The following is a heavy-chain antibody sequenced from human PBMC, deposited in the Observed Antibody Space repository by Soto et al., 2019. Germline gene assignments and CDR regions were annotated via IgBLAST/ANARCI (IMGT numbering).Heavy chain of an antibody. J-gene: IGHJ4*02. Sequence: SQMMSLTWTVAWGYISSHDGSRIRQPPGKGLEWIGYIYYSGSTNYNPSLKSRVTISVDTSKNQFSLKLNSMTAADTAVYYCARHNYGSGSTYFDYWGQGTLVTVSS. CDR3: ARHNYGSGSTYFDY. V-gene: IGHV4-59*08. D-gene: IGHD3-10*01. CDR1: WGYISSHD. CDR2: IYYSGST.